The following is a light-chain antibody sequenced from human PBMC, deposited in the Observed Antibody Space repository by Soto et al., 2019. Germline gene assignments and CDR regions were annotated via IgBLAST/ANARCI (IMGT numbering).Light chain of an antibody. V-gene: IGKV3-11*01. CDR3: QQCDNWPPLT. Sequence: EIVLTQSPATLSLSPGERATLSCRATQSVGNCLAWYQQKPGQAPRLLIYDVSKRPPGIPARFSGSGSGTDFTLTISSLDPEDFAVYYCQQCDNWPPLTFGQGTRLEIK. CDR2: DVS. CDR1: QSVGNC. J-gene: IGKJ5*01.